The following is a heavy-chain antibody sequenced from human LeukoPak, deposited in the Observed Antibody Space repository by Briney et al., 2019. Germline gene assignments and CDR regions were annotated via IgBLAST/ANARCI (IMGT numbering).Heavy chain of an antibody. V-gene: IGHV3-23*01. CDR1: GFTFSSYA. Sequence: GGSLRLSCAASGFTFSSYAMSWVRQAPGKGLEWVSAISGSGGSTYYADSVKGRFTISRDNSKNTLYLQMSSLRAEDTAVYYCAKDGSSVSSSWYRFDYWGQGTLVTVSS. CDR2: ISGSGGST. D-gene: IGHD6-13*01. J-gene: IGHJ4*02. CDR3: AKDGSSVSSSWYRFDY.